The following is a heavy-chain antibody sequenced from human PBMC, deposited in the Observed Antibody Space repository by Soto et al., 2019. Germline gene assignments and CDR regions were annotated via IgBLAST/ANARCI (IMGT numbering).Heavy chain of an antibody. V-gene: IGHV4-30-4*01. CDR3: ARDEVSAAGTFYYGMDV. J-gene: IGHJ6*02. D-gene: IGHD6-13*01. CDR1: GGSISSGDYY. Sequence: QVQLQESGPGLVKPSQTLSLTCTVSGGSISSGDYYWSWIRQPPGKGLEWIGYIDYSGSTYYDPSVNGPVTIAVDTSKNQFSLKLSSVTAADTAVYYCARDEVSAAGTFYYGMDVWGQGTTVIVSS. CDR2: IDYSGST.